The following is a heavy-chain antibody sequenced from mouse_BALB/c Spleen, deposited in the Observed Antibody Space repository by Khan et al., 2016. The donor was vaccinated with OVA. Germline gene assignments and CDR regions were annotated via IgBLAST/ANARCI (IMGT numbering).Heavy chain of an antibody. Sequence: VQLKQSGPELVKPGASVKMSCEASGYTFTSYVIHWVKQKPGQGLEWIGYIYPFNDDTKYNEKLKGKATLTSATSSSTAYMELPSLTSEDSSVYYVAKNYRYDVYFDYWGQGTTLTVSS. CDR3: AKNYRYDVYFDY. J-gene: IGHJ2*01. CDR1: GYTFTSYV. CDR2: IYPFNDDT. D-gene: IGHD2-14*01. V-gene: IGHV1S136*01.